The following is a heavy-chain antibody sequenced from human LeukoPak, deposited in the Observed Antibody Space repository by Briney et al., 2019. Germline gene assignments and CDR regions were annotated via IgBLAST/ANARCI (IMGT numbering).Heavy chain of an antibody. J-gene: IGHJ6*02. Sequence: SETLSLTCTVSGGPISSYYWSWIRQPPGKGLEWIGYIYYSGSTNYNPSLKSRVTISVDTSKNQFSLKLSSVTAADTAVYYCAGNYCSGGSCKCMDVWGQGTTVTVSS. V-gene: IGHV4-59*08. CDR1: GGPISSYY. D-gene: IGHD2-15*01. CDR2: IYYSGST. CDR3: AGNYCSGGSCKCMDV.